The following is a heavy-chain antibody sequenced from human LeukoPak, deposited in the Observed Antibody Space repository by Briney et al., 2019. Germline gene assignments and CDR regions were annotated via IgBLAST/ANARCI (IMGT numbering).Heavy chain of an antibody. D-gene: IGHD3-10*01. CDR3: ARNGDGSGSYYFAAFDY. CDR1: GGTFSSNA. V-gene: IGHV1-69*06. Sequence: ASVKVSCKASGGTFSSNAISWVRQAPGQGLEWLGGIIPIFGTANYAQKFQGRVTITADKSTSTAYMELSSLRSEDTAVYYCARNGDGSGSYYFAAFDYWGQGTLVTVSS. J-gene: IGHJ4*02. CDR2: IIPIFGTA.